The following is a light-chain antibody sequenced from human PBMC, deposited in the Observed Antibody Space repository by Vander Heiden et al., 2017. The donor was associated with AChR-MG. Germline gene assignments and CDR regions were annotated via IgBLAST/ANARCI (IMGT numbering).Light chain of an antibody. CDR1: QSINSW. CDR2: DAS. CDR3: QQYNTYSQT. V-gene: IGKV1-5*01. Sequence: HMPQSPSTLSASVGDRVTITCRASQSINSWVAWFQQKPGKAPRRLIYDASSLESGVPSRFSGSGSGTEFTLTISSLQPDDFATYYCQQYNTYSQTFGQGTKVEIK. J-gene: IGKJ1*01.